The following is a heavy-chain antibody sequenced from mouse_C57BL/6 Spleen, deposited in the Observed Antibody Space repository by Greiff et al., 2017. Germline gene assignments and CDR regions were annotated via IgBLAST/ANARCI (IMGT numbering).Heavy chain of an antibody. CDR1: GYTFTSYW. V-gene: IGHV1-64*01. J-gene: IGHJ3*01. CDR2: IHPNSGST. D-gene: IGHD2-4*01. Sequence: VQLQQPGAELVKPGASVKLSCKASGYTFTSYWMHWVKQRPGQGLEWIGMIHPNSGSTNYNEKFKSKATLTVDKSSSTAYMQLSSLASEDSAVYYCARGGDYDYDEAYWGQGTLVTVSA. CDR3: ARGGDYDYDEAY.